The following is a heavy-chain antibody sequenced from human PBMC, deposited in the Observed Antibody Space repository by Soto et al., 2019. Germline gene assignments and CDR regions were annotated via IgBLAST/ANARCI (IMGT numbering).Heavy chain of an antibody. J-gene: IGHJ4*02. CDR3: ARDDSYGNRFDY. CDR2: IYYSGST. V-gene: IGHV4-59*01. Sequence: XETLSLTCTVSGGSMSSYYWSWIRQPPGKGLDWIGYIYYSGSTNYNPSLKSRVTISVDTSKNQFSLKLSSVTAADTAVYYCARDDSYGNRFDYWGQGTLVTVSS. CDR1: GGSMSSYY. D-gene: IGHD4-17*01.